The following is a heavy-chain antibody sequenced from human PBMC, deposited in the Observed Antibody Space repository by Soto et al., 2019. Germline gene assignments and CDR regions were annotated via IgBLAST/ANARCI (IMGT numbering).Heavy chain of an antibody. CDR2: IKSKVDSATT. V-gene: IGHV3-15*01. CDR1: GFTISSNA. CDR3: TTDDPINRN. J-gene: IGHJ4*02. Sequence: GGSLRLSCAASGFTISSNAMYWVRQAPGKELEWVGRIKSKVDSATTDYAAPVKGRFSISRDDSRNTLYLQMNSLKIEDTAVYYCTTDDPINRNWGQGTLVTVSS.